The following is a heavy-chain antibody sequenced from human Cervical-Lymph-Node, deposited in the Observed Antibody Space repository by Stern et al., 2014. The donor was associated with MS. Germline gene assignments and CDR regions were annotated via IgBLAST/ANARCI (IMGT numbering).Heavy chain of an antibody. V-gene: IGHV4-31*03. CDR2: IYYNGNT. J-gene: IGHJ5*02. CDR1: GGSISSGNYY. D-gene: IGHD3/OR15-3a*01. Sequence: QDQLVESGPGLVKPSQTLSLTCTVSGGSISSGNYYWSWIRQHPGKGLEWVGYIYYNGNTYYNPSLKSRVTISVDTSKNQFSLNLRSVAAADTAVYYCARARPIMDFGTPRGWFDPWGQGTLVTVSS. CDR3: ARARPIMDFGTPRGWFDP.